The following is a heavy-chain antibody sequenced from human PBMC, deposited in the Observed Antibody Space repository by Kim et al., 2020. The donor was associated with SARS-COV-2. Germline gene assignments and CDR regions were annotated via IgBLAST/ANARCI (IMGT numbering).Heavy chain of an antibody. V-gene: IGHV3-53*01. J-gene: IGHJ6*02. CDR1: GFSVSDKY. D-gene: IGHD2-8*01. CDR3: ASGYCADATCSFRRGMDV. CDR2: IYSDGNI. Sequence: GGSLRLSCVASGFSVSDKYMTWVRQVPGKGLEWVSLIYSDGNIYYPDSVQGRFTISRDNSENTVYLQMNSLRADDTAVYFCASGYCADATCSFRRGMDVWGQGTTVTVSS.